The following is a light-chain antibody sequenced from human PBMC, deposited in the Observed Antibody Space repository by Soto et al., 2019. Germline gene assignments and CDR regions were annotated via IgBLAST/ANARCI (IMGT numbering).Light chain of an antibody. J-gene: IGLJ3*02. CDR2: VNN. Sequence: QSVLTQPPSVSGAPGQRVTISCTGSSSNIGTGYDVHWYQQLPGTAPKLLIYVNNNRPSGVPDRFFGSKSGTSASLAITGLQAEDEAAYYCQSYDNARSAWVFGGGTKLTVL. CDR3: QSYDNARSAWV. CDR1: SSNIGTGYD. V-gene: IGLV1-40*01.